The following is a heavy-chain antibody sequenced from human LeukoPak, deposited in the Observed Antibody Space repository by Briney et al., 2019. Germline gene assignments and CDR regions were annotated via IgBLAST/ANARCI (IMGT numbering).Heavy chain of an antibody. CDR3: ARHFSNCGGTSCYRTYFDY. D-gene: IGHD2-2*02. Sequence: GESLKISSKGSGYTFTSYWIGWVRQMPGKGLVWMGIIYPGDSDTRYSPSFQGQVTISADKSISTAYLQWSSLRASDTAMYYCARHFSNCGGTSCYRTYFDYWGQGTLVTVSS. J-gene: IGHJ4*02. CDR2: IYPGDSDT. V-gene: IGHV5-51*01. CDR1: GYTFTSYW.